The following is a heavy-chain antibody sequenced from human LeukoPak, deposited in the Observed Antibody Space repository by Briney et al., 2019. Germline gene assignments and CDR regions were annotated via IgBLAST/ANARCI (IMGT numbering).Heavy chain of an antibody. Sequence: ASVKVSCKTSGYTFTSFHMHWVRQAPGQGLEWMGIINPSGGSASYAQKFQGRVTMTRDTSTSTVYMELSSLRSEDTAVYYCARGSCSSSWSLVISEYFQHWGQGTLVTVSS. CDR2: INPSGGSA. CDR3: ARGSCSSSWSLVISEYFQH. J-gene: IGHJ1*01. V-gene: IGHV1-46*01. D-gene: IGHD6-13*01. CDR1: GYTFTSFH.